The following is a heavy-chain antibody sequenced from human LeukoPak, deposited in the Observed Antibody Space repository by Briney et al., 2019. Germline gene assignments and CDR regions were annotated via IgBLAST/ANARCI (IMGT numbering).Heavy chain of an antibody. V-gene: IGHV3-48*02. Sequence: GGSLRLSCAASGFTLSRCNMNWVRQAPGKGLEWLSYISTSSSNRYYAGSVKGRFTISRDNAKESLYLQLDSLRDEDTAVYYCAGDLGGNDAFDIWGQGTMVIVSS. CDR2: ISTSSSNR. CDR3: AGDLGGNDAFDI. D-gene: IGHD4-23*01. CDR1: GFTLSRCN. J-gene: IGHJ3*02.